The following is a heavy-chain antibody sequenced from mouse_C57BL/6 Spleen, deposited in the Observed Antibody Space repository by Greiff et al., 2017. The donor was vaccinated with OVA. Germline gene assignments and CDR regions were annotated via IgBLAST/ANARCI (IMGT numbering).Heavy chain of an antibody. CDR3: ARGGYDYDPYYFDC. CDR2: ISSGSSTI. D-gene: IGHD2-4*01. J-gene: IGHJ2*01. CDR1: GFTFSDYG. V-gene: IGHV5-17*01. Sequence: EVMLVESGAGLVKPGGSLKLSCAASGFTFSDYGMHWVRQAPEKGLEWVAYISSGSSTIYYADTVKGRFTISRDNAKNTLFLQMTSLRSEDTAMYYCARGGYDYDPYYFDCWGQGTTLTVSS.